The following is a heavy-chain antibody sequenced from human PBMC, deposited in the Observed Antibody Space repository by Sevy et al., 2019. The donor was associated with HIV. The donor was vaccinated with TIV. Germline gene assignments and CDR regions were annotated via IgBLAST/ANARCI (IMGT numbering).Heavy chain of an antibody. CDR1: GFTFTTYW. Sequence: GGSLRLSCATSGFTFTTYWMHWVRQSPGKGLVWVSRINRDGSITDYADSVKGPLTISRVNAKNTLYLEMNSLRAEDTAVYYCARDHFSYFDYWGQGTLVTVSS. V-gene: IGHV3-74*01. CDR2: INRDGSIT. CDR3: ARDHFSYFDY. J-gene: IGHJ4*02.